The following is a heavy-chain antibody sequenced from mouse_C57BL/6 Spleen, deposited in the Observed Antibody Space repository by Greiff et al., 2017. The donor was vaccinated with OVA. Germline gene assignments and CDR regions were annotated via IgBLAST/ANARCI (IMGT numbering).Heavy chain of an antibody. CDR1: GFNIKDDY. J-gene: IGHJ3*01. V-gene: IGHV14-4*01. CDR3: TTRAQQFAY. D-gene: IGHD3-2*02. CDR2: IDPENGDT. Sequence: VQLKESGAELVRPGASVKLSCTASGFNIKDDYMHWVKQRPEQGLEWIGWIDPENGDTEYASKFQGKATITADTSSNTAYLQLSSLTSEDTAVYYCTTRAQQFAYWGQGTLVTVSA.